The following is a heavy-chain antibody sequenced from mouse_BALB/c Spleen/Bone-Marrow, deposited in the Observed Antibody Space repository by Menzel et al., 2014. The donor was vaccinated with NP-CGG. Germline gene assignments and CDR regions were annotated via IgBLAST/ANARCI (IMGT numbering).Heavy chain of an antibody. CDR1: GFTFSDFY. Sequence: EVKLVESGGGLVQPGDSLRLSCATSGFTFSDFYMEWVRQPPGKRLEWIAANRNKAKHYTTEYSASVKGRFIVSRDTSQSILYLQMNALRAEDTAIYYCARDVGYGNYFVYWGQGTLVTVSA. J-gene: IGHJ3*01. CDR3: ARDVGYGNYFVY. D-gene: IGHD2-10*02. V-gene: IGHV7-1*02. CDR2: NRNKAKHYTT.